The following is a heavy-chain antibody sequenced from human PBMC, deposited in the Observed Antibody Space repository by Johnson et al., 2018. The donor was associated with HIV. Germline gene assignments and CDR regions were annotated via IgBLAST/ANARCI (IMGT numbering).Heavy chain of an antibody. CDR2: INTDGSAT. V-gene: IGHV3-11*06. Sequence: QVQLVESGGGLVQPGGSLRLSCAASGITVGTNYMSWVRQAPGKGLEWVSRINTDGSATTYADSVKGRFTISRDNAKNSLYLQMNSLRAEDTDVYYCAKGPNGQLDDAFHIWGQGTMVTVSS. CDR3: AKGPNGQLDDAFHI. J-gene: IGHJ3*02. D-gene: IGHD6-6*01. CDR1: GITVGTNY.